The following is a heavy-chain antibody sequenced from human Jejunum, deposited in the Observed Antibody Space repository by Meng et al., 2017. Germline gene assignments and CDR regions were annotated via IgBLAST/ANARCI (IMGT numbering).Heavy chain of an antibody. D-gene: IGHD3-16*01. Sequence: QVQLQESGPGLVKPSQILSLTCTVSGGSISSGDYYWSWIRQPPGKGLEWIGYIYYSGSTYYNPSLKSRITISVGTSKNQFSLKLSSMTAADTAVYYCAGGLDSTAYTEHWGQGTLVTVSS. J-gene: IGHJ4*02. CDR2: IYYSGST. CDR3: AGGLDSTAYTEH. V-gene: IGHV4-30-4*01. CDR1: GGSISSGDYY.